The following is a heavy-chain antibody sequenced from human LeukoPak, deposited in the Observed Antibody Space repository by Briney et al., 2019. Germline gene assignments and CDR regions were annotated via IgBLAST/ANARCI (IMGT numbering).Heavy chain of an antibody. V-gene: IGHV3-21*01. CDR3: ASSRRLDY. Sequence: PGGSLRLSCAASGFTLSSYSMNWVRQAPGRGLEWVSSISSSSSYIYYADSVKGRFTISRDNAKNSLYLQMNSLRAEDTAVYYCASSRRLDYWGQGTLVTVSS. J-gene: IGHJ4*02. CDR1: GFTLSSYS. CDR2: ISSSSSYI.